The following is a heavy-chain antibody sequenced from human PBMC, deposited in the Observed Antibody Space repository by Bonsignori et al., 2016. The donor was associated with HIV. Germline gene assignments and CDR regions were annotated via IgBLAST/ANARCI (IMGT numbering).Heavy chain of an antibody. CDR3: ARNLNLYYSPHFDY. J-gene: IGHJ4*02. Sequence: WIRQPPGKGLEWIGEINHSGSTNHNPSLKSRVTISVDTSKNQFSLKLSSVTAADTAVYYCARNLNLYYSPHFDYWGQGTLVTVSS. CDR2: INHSGST. V-gene: IGHV4-34*01. D-gene: IGHD3-10*01.